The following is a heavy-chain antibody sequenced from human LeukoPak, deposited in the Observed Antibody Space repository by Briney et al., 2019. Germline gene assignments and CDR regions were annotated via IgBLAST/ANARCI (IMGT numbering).Heavy chain of an antibody. CDR3: AKDMNSYGSGSSYNPWGPFDS. J-gene: IGHJ4*02. D-gene: IGHD3-10*01. CDR1: GFTFDNYA. Sequence: GRSLRLSCAASGFTFDNYAMHWVRHAPGKGLEWVSGIAWISGNTGFADSVKGRFTIYRDNAENSLYLQMNSLTPEDTAFYFCAKDMNSYGSGSSYNPWGPFDSWGQGTLVTVSS. CDR2: IAWISGNT. V-gene: IGHV3-9*01.